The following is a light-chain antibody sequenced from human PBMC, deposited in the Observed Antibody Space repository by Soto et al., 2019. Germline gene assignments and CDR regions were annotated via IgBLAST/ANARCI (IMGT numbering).Light chain of an antibody. J-gene: IGKJ1*01. CDR1: QYVGTR. V-gene: IGKV3-11*01. CDR3: HQRQSWPRT. CDR2: YTS. Sequence: EIVLTQSPATLSSSPGETATLSCRASQYVGTRLAWYQHKPGQAPRLLIYYTSNRATGIPASFSGSGSGTDFTLTISSLAPEDFAIYYCHQRQSWPRTFGQGTKVEIK.